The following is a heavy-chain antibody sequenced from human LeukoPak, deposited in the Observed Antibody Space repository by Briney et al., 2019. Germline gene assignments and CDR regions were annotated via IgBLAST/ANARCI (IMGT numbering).Heavy chain of an antibody. CDR3: ARLDDSNSRRPENDASDV. V-gene: IGHV3-66*02. Sequence: GGSLRLSCAVSGSTVKRNYMSWARQAPGKGPEWVSVIYSGGDTYYADYVKGRFTISRDNSKNTVYLQMNNLRPEDTAVYYCARLDDSNSRRPENDASDVWGQGTTVTVSS. CDR1: GSTVKRNY. D-gene: IGHD3-22*01. J-gene: IGHJ3*01. CDR2: IYSGGDT.